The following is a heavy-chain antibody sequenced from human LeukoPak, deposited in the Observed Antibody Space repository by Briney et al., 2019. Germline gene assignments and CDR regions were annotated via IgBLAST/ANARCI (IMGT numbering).Heavy chain of an antibody. CDR3: ARDPHSSGVFDY. J-gene: IGHJ4*02. CDR1: GGSISSYY. D-gene: IGHD6-19*01. Sequence: SETLSLTCTVSGGSISSYYWSWIRQPPGKGLEWIGYIYYSGSTNYNPTLKSRVTISVDTSKNQFSLKLSSVTAADTAVYYCARDPHSSGVFDYWGQGTLVTVSS. V-gene: IGHV4-59*01. CDR2: IYYSGST.